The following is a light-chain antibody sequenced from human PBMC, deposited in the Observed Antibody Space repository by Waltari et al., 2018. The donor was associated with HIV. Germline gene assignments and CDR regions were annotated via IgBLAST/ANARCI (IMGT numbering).Light chain of an antibody. J-gene: IGKJ2*01. CDR1: QGIRND. V-gene: IGKV1-6*01. CDR3: LQDYNYPYT. Sequence: AIQMTQSPSSLSASVGDRVTITCRASQGIRNDLGWYQQKPGKVPKLLIYAASSLQGGVPSRFSGSGSGTDFTLTISSLQPEDFASYYCLQDYNYPYTFGQGTKLEIK. CDR2: AAS.